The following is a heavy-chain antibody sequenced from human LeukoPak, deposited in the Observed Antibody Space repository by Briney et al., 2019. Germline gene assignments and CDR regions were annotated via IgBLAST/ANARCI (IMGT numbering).Heavy chain of an antibody. V-gene: IGHV4-34*01. CDR2: INHSGST. J-gene: IGHJ4*02. D-gene: IGHD5-12*01. Sequence: SETLSLTCAVYGGSFSGYYWSWIRQPPGKGLEWIGEINHSGSTNYNPSLKSRVTISVDTSKNQVSLKLSSVTAADTAVYYCARARGWALKVATIKTRLYFDYWGQGTLVTVSS. CDR1: GGSFSGYY. CDR3: ARARGWALKVATIKTRLYFDY.